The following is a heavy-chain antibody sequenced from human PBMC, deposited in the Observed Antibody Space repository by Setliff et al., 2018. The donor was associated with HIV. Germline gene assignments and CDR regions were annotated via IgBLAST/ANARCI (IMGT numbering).Heavy chain of an antibody. Sequence: GGSLRLSCAASGFTFSNSWMTWVRQAPGKGLEWVANIKKDGSDKFYVGSVKGRFAISRDNAKNSLNLEMNSLRAEDTAIYYCASSRPPDDSSGYLDHWGQGTLVTVSS. CDR2: IKKDGSDK. D-gene: IGHD3-22*01. V-gene: IGHV3-7*03. CDR3: ASSRPPDDSSGYLDH. J-gene: IGHJ4*01. CDR1: GFTFSNSW.